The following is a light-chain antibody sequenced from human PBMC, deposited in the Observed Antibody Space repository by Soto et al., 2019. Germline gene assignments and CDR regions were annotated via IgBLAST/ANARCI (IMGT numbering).Light chain of an antibody. CDR3: SSLSTTSTPIV. V-gene: IGLV2-14*01. Sequence: QSVLSQPASMSGSPGQSITIPCTGASSDIGLYNHVSWYQHHPGKAPKLLISEVNVRPSGLSDRFSASKAGNTASLTISGLQPEDEAYYYCSSLSTTSTPIVFGSGTKGTVL. CDR1: SSDIGLYNH. CDR2: EVN. J-gene: IGLJ1*01.